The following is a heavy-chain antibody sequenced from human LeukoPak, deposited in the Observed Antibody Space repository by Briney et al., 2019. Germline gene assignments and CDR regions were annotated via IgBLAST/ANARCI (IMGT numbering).Heavy chain of an antibody. Sequence: KPSETLSLTCAVYGGSFSGYYWSWIRQPPGKGLEWIGEINHSGSTNYNPSLKSRVTISVDTSKDQFSLKLSSVTAADTAVYYCARRDRIKYYYYMDVWGKGTTVTISS. CDR1: GGSFSGYY. J-gene: IGHJ6*03. CDR3: ARRDRIKYYYYMDV. V-gene: IGHV4-34*01. CDR2: INHSGST.